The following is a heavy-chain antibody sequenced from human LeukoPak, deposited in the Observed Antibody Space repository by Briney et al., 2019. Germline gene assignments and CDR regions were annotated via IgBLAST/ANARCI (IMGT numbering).Heavy chain of an antibody. CDR1: GGSISNYY. CDR2: IYYSGST. CDR3: ARHGGYSSPYLH. Sequence: SETLSLTCTVSGGSISNYYWSWIRQPPGKGLECIGYIYYSGSTNYNPSLKSRVTISVDTSKNQFSLKLSSVTATDAAVYYCARHGGYSSPYLHWGQGTLVTVSS. V-gene: IGHV4-59*08. J-gene: IGHJ1*01. D-gene: IGHD6-13*01.